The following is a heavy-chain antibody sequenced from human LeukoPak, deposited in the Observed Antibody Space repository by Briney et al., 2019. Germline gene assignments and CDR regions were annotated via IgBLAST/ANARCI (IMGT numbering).Heavy chain of an antibody. CDR2: ITSDGSST. CDR1: GFTFGSYW. CDR3: ARDGGSGPSGAFDI. V-gene: IGHV3-74*01. D-gene: IGHD3-10*01. Sequence: QPRGSLRLSCAASGFTFGSYWMHWVRQAPRKGLVWVSRITSDGSSTIYADSVKGRFTFSRDNAKNTLYLQMNSLRADGTAVYYCARDGGSGPSGAFDIWGQGTMVTVSS. J-gene: IGHJ3*02.